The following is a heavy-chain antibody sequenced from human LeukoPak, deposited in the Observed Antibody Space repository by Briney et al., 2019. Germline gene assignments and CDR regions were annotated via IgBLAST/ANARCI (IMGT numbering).Heavy chain of an antibody. D-gene: IGHD2-21*01. CDR3: ASRDRNFDY. V-gene: IGHV4-34*01. J-gene: IGHJ4*02. CDR2: INHSGST. CDR1: GGSFSGYY. Sequence: IPSETLSLTCAVYGGSFSGYYWSWIRQPPGKGLEWIGEINHSGSTNYNPSLKSRVTISVDTSKNQFSLKLSSVTAADTAVYYCASRDRNFDYWGQGTLVTVSS.